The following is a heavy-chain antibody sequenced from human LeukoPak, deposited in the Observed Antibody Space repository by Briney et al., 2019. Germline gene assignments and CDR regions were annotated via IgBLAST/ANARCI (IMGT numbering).Heavy chain of an antibody. CDR3: ARSSSSWYGYYYYYMDV. CDR2: ISAYNGNT. D-gene: IGHD6-13*01. V-gene: IGHV1-18*01. J-gene: IGHJ6*03. Sequence: ASVKVSCKASGYTFTSYGISWVRQAPGQGLEWMGWISAYNGNTNYAQKLQGRVTMTTDTSTSTAYMELRSLRSDDTAVSYCARSSSSWYGYYYYYMDVWGKGTTVTVSS. CDR1: GYTFTSYG.